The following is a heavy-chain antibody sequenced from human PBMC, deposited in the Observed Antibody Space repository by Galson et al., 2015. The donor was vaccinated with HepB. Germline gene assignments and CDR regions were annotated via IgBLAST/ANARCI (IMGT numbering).Heavy chain of an antibody. CDR3: AKDSIPGYCSSTSCEYFQH. V-gene: IGHV3-9*01. CDR2: ISWNSGSI. J-gene: IGHJ1*01. Sequence: SLRLSCAASGFTFDDYAMHWVRQAPGKGLEWVSGISWNSGSIDYADSVKGRFTISRDNAKNSLYLKMNSLRVEDTAVYYCAKDSIPGYCSSTSCEYFQHWGQGTLVTVS. D-gene: IGHD2-2*01. CDR1: GFTFDDYA.